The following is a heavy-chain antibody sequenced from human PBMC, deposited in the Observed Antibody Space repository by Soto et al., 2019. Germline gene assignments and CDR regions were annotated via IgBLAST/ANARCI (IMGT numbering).Heavy chain of an antibody. D-gene: IGHD2-21*02. CDR2: ISPTLGTT. V-gene: IGHV1-69*01. CDR1: GGSFSKFA. Sequence: QVQLVQSGTEVKTPGSSVKVSCKASGGSFSKFAIHWVRQAPGQGLEWMGGISPTLGTTDYAHKFHGRVTITADEATRTAYMELSGMRSEDTAVYYCARDAATHCCDDCYRYFYYGMDVWGQGTTVTVSS. J-gene: IGHJ6*02. CDR3: ARDAATHCCDDCYRYFYYGMDV.